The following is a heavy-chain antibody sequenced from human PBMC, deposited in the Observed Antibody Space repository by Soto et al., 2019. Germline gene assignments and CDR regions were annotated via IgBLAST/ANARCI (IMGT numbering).Heavy chain of an antibody. D-gene: IGHD2-15*01. CDR2: IYYSGST. J-gene: IGHJ5*02. CDR3: ARGWFCSGGSCYASYTVFAP. V-gene: IGHV4-30-4*02. CDR1: GGSISSGDYY. Sequence: SETLSLTCTASGGSISSGDYYWSWIRQPPGKGLEWIGYIYYSGSTYYNPSLKSRVTISVDTSKNQFSLKLSSVTAADTAVYYCARGWFCSGGSCYASYTVFAPWGQGTLVTVSS.